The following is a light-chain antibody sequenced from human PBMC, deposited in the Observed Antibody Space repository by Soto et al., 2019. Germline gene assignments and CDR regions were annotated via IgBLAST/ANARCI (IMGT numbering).Light chain of an antibody. J-gene: IGKJ1*01. V-gene: IGKV1-39*01. CDR1: QSISSY. CDR3: QQSYSTPRT. CDR2: AAS. Sequence: DIQMTQSPSSLSASVVDRVTITCRASQSISSYLNWYQQKPGKAPKLLIYAASSLQSGVTSRFSGSGSGTDFTLTISSLQPEDFATYYCQQSYSTPRTFGQGTKVEIK.